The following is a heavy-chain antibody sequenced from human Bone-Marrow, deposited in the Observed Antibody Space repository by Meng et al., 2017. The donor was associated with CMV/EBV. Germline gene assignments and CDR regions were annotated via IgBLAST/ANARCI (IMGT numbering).Heavy chain of an antibody. J-gene: IGHJ5*02. CDR3: ARDLHYGSGSPTDP. CDR2: IAYDGSNK. Sequence: QVQVVSAGGWVKETGSWVAVSRKASGFTFGRFGMQWGRQAPGKGLEELAVIAYDGSNKYYADSVKGRSTISRDDSKNTLYLQLNSRRAEDTAVYYCARDLHYGSGSPTDPWGQGTLVTVSS. V-gene: IGHV3-30-3*01. D-gene: IGHD3-10*01. CDR1: GFTFGRFG.